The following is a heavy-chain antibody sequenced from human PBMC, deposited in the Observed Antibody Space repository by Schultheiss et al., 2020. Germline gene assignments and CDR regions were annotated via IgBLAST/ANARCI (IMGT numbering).Heavy chain of an antibody. V-gene: IGHV1-8*02. Sequence: ASVKVSCKASGYTFTGYYMHWVRQAPGQGLEWMGWINPNSGNTGYAQKFQGRVTMTRNTSISTAYMELSSLRSEDTAVYYCARDGSVGATTLVDYWGQGTLVTVSS. CDR1: GYTFTGYY. J-gene: IGHJ4*02. CDR3: ARDGSVGATTLVDY. CDR2: INPNSGNT. D-gene: IGHD1-26*01.